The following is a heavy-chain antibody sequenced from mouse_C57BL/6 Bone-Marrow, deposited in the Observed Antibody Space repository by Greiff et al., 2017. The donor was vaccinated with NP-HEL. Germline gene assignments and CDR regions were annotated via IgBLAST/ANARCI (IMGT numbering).Heavy chain of an antibody. CDR2: IDPENGDT. Sequence: EVKVVESGAELVRPGASVKLSCTASGFNIKDDYMHWVKQRPEQGLEWIGWIDPENGDTEYASKFQGKATITADTSSNTAYLQLSSLTSEDTAVYYCTTGEWLPYYFDYWGQGTTLTVSS. CDR1: GFNIKDDY. CDR3: TTGEWLPYYFDY. V-gene: IGHV14-4*01. J-gene: IGHJ2*01. D-gene: IGHD2-2*01.